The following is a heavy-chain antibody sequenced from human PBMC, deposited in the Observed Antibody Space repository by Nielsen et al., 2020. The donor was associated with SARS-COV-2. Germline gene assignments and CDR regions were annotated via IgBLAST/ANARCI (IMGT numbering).Heavy chain of an antibody. CDR2: IYSGGST. Sequence: GESLKISCAASGFTVSSNYMSWVRQAPGKGLEWVSVIYSGGSTYYADSVKGRFIISRHNSKNTLYLQMNSLRAEDTAVYYCARGTLSPVTTGDYWGQGTLVTVSS. V-gene: IGHV3-53*04. CDR3: ARGTLSPVTTGDY. D-gene: IGHD4-17*01. CDR1: GFTVSSNY. J-gene: IGHJ4*02.